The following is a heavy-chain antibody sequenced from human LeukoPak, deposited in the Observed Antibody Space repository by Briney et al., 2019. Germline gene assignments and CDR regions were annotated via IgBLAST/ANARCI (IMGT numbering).Heavy chain of an antibody. CDR3: ARGGSRPSDAFDI. D-gene: IGHD1-26*01. V-gene: IGHV4-38-2*02. CDR1: GYSISSGYY. Sequence: PSETLSLTCTVSGYSISSGYYWGWIRQPPGKGLEWIGSIYHSGSTYYNPSLKSRVTISVDTSKDQFSLKLSSVTAADTAVYYCARGGSRPSDAFDIWGQGTMVTVSS. J-gene: IGHJ3*02. CDR2: IYHSGST.